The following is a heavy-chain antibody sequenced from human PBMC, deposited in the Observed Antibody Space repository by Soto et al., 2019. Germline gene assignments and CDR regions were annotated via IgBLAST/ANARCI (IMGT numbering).Heavy chain of an antibody. V-gene: IGHV1-69*13. D-gene: IGHD3-10*01. CDR2: IIPIFGTA. J-gene: IGHJ6*02. CDR1: GGTFSSYA. Sequence: GASVKVSCKASGGTFSSYAISWVRRAPGQGLEWMGGIIPIFGTANYAQKFQGRVTITADESTSTAYMELSSLRSEDTAVYYCARGGKVRGAYGMDVWGQATTVTVSS. CDR3: ARGGKVRGAYGMDV.